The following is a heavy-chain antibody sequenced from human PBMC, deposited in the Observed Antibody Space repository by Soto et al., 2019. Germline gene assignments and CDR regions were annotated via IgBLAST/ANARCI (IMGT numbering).Heavy chain of an antibody. CDR3: ARGGDRFDGMDV. D-gene: IGHD3-16*01. J-gene: IGHJ6*02. CDR1: GFGFNGYD. V-gene: IGHV3-13*01. CDR2: ISTAGDT. Sequence: EVQLVESGGGLVQPGGSLRLSCAASGFGFNGYDMHWVRQAPGKNLEWVAAISTAGDTYYLGSVKGRFTISREDAKNSLSLQMNSRRVGETAVYSCARGGDRFDGMDVWGQGTTVTVSS.